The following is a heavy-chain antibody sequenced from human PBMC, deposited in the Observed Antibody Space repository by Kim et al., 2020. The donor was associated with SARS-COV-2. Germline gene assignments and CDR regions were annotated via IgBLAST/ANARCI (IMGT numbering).Heavy chain of an antibody. V-gene: IGHV1-46*01. Sequence: QGRVTMTRDTSTSTVYMELSSLRSEDTAVYYCARGPGGEYSNYVRGWFDPWGQGTLVTVSS. CDR3: ARGPGGEYSNYVRGWFDP. D-gene: IGHD4-4*01. J-gene: IGHJ5*02.